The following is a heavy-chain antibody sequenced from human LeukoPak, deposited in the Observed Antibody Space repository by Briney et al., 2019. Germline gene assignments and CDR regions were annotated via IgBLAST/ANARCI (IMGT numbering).Heavy chain of an antibody. J-gene: IGHJ6*02. CDR1: GGSISGNA. Sequence: SETLSLTCTVSGGSISGNAWSWIRQTPEKGLEWIGYMYKSGSTKYNPSLKGRVTISPDTSKNQFSLKLRSVAAADTAVYYCARRLADCGGYCYIPNYFYGMAVWGQGTAVTVSS. V-gene: IGHV4-59*08. CDR2: MYKSGST. D-gene: IGHD2-21*02. CDR3: ARRLADCGGYCYIPNYFYGMAV.